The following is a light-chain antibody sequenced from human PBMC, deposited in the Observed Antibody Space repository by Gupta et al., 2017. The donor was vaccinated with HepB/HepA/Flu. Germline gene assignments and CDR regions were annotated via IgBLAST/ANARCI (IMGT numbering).Light chain of an antibody. CDR2: QDS. CDR1: KLGDKY. V-gene: IGLV3-1*01. J-gene: IGLJ2*01. Sequence: SYELTQPPSVSVSPGQTASITCSGDKLGDKYACWSQQKPGQSPVLVIYQDSKRPSVIPERFSGSNSGNTATLTISGTQAMDEADYYCQAWDSSTAWVFGGGTKLTVL. CDR3: QAWDSSTAWV.